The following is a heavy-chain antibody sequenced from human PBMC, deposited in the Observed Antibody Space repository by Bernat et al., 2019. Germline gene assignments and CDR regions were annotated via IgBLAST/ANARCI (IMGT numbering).Heavy chain of an antibody. J-gene: IGHJ4*02. CDR1: GFTASKNY. V-gene: IGHV3-66*01. CDR2: IYTGGGT. D-gene: IGHD6-13*01. Sequence: EVQLVESGGGLVQPGGSLRLSCAASGFTASKNYMTWVRQAPGKGLEWVSVIYTGGGTNYADSVKGRFTISRDNSKNTLFLQMNSLRAEDTAVYYCARDTDNSSWDWGQGTLVTVSS. CDR3: ARDTDNSSWD.